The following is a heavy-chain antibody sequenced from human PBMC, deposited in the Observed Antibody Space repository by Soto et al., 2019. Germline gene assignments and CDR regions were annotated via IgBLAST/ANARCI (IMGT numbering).Heavy chain of an antibody. CDR3: AREWDIVLMVYAIGGGMDY. CDR1: GIIFSTFA. V-gene: IGHV3-23*01. CDR2: ITGSGGST. J-gene: IGHJ4*02. Sequence: EVQLLESGGGLVQPGGSLTLSCTASGIIFSTFAMSWVRQAPGKGLEWVSGITGSGGSTNYADSVKGRFTISRDNSKNTLYLQMNSLRDEDTAVYYCAREWDIVLMVYAIGGGMDYWGQGTLVTVSS. D-gene: IGHD2-8*01.